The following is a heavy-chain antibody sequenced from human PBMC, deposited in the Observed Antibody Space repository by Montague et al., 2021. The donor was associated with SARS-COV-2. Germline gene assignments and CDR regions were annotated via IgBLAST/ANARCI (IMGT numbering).Heavy chain of an antibody. CDR1: GGSVSDYY. D-gene: IGHD3-22*01. CDR3: ARGPRITMIVVVITDIWFDP. J-gene: IGHJ5*02. CDR2: INYSGST. Sequence: SETLSLTCAVYGGSVSDYYWSWIRQPPGKGLEWIGEINYSGSTNYNPSLKGRVTTSVDTSKNQFSLKLTSVTAADTAVYYCARGPRITMIVVVITDIWFDPWGQGTLVTVSS. V-gene: IGHV4-34*01.